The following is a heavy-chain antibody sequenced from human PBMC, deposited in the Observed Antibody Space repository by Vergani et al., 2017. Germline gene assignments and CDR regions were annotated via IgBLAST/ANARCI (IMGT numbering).Heavy chain of an antibody. CDR1: GFTLSNYD. Sequence: QVQLVESGGGVVQRGGSLILSCATSGFTLSNYDMQWIRQGPGEGLEFVAFIQFDGSNQYYADSVKGRFTLSRDFSKNTLYLQMNSLRTDDTATYYCAKHFRGWGIDYWGQGTQVIVSS. V-gene: IGHV3-30*02. CDR3: AKHFRGWGIDY. D-gene: IGHD3-16*01. J-gene: IGHJ4*02. CDR2: IQFDGSNQ.